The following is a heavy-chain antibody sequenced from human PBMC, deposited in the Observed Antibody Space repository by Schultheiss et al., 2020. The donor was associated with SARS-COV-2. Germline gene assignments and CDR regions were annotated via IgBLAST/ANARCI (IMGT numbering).Heavy chain of an antibody. CDR1: GGSISSYY. V-gene: IGHV4-59*12. D-gene: IGHD3-9*01. J-gene: IGHJ5*02. CDR3: ARDRRRYDILTGYYTTFGGVWFDP. CDR2: IYYSGST. Sequence: SETLSLTCTVSGGSISSYYWSWIRQPPGKGLEWIGYIYYSGSTNYNPSLKSRVTISVDTSKNQFSLKLSSVTAADTAVYYCARDRRRYDILTGYYTTFGGVWFDPWGQGTLVTVSS.